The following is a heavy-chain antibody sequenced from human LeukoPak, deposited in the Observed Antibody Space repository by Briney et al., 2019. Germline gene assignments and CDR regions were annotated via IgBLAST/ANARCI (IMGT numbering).Heavy chain of an antibody. CDR1: GYTFTGYY. D-gene: IGHD3-22*01. V-gene: IGHV1-2*02. CDR2: INPNSGGT. J-gene: IGHJ4*02. Sequence: ASVKVSCKSSGYTFTGYYMHWVRQAPGQGLEWMGWINPNSGGTNYAQKFQGRVTMTRDTSISTAYMELSRLRSDDTAVYYCARDRGPNYYDIRLFVPEKMGEDWGQGTLVTVSS. CDR3: ARDRGPNYYDIRLFVPEKMGED.